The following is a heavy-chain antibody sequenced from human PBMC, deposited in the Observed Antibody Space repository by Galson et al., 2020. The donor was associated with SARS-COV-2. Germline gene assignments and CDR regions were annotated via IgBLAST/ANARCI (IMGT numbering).Heavy chain of an antibody. V-gene: IGHV4-59*01. Sequence: SETLSLTCTVSGGSISSYYWSWIRQPPGKGLEWIGYIYYSGSTNYNPSLKSRVTISVDTTTNQFSLKLSSVTAADTAVYYCAREHESRDGYNYYFDYWGQGTLVTVSS. CDR3: AREHESRDGYNYYFDY. J-gene: IGHJ4*02. CDR2: IYYSGST. D-gene: IGHD5-12*01. CDR1: GGSISSYY.